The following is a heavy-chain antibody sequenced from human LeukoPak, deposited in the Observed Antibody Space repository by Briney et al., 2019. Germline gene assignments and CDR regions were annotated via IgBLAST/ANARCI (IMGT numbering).Heavy chain of an antibody. CDR1: GGSLSSGSYY. CDR2: IYTSGST. Sequence: SQTLSLTCTASGGSLSSGSYYWRWLRQPAGKGLEWIGRIYTSGSTNYNPSLKSRVTISVDTSKNQFSLKLSSVTAADTAVYYCARSYYYDSSGYYDDYWGQGTLVTVSS. V-gene: IGHV4-61*02. J-gene: IGHJ4*02. D-gene: IGHD3-22*01. CDR3: ARSYYYDSSGYYDDY.